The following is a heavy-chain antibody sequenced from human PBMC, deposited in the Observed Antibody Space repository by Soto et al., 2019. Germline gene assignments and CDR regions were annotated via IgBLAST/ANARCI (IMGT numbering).Heavy chain of an antibody. V-gene: IGHV1-69*01. J-gene: IGHJ6*02. D-gene: IGHD3-9*01. CDR2: IIPIFGTA. Sequence: QVQLVQSGAEVKKPGSSVKVSCKASGGTFSSYAISWVRQAPGQGLEWMGGIIPIFGTANYAQKFQGRVTITGEESKNTAYMELGRLGSGDTAVLFWSGRNPFFDWLFHYYGIDGWGQGTTVTVSS. CDR3: SGRNPFFDWLFHYYGIDG. CDR1: GGTFSSYA.